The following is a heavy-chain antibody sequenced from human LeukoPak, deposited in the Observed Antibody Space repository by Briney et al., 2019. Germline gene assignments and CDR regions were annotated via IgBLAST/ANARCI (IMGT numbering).Heavy chain of an antibody. V-gene: IGHV1-2*02. J-gene: IGHJ5*02. D-gene: IGHD3-9*01. CDR2: INPNSGGT. CDR3: AXXXXXXXXXXTGYPRGVSYWFDP. CDR1: GYTFTGYY. Sequence: ASVKVSCKASGYTFTGYYMHWVRQAPGQGLEWMGWINPNSGGTNYAQKFQGRVTMTRDTSISTAYRELSRLRSDDTAVYYCAXXXXXXXXXXTGYPRGVSYWFDPWGQGTLVTVSS.